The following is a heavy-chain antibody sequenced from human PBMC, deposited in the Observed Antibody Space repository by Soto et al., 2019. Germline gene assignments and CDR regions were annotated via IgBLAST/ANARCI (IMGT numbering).Heavy chain of an antibody. V-gene: IGHV3-23*01. D-gene: IGHD6-13*01. CDR2: ICGSGDST. CDR1: GFTFSSYA. Sequence: EVQLLESGGGLVQPGGSLRLSCAASGFTFSSYAMSWVRQAPGKGLEWVSVICGSGDSTYYADSVRGRFTISRDNSKNTLDLQVNGLRDEDTTVYYRAKEREGAADGPTKFYGMGVWGQGTTVTVSS. J-gene: IGHJ6*02. CDR3: AKEREGAADGPTKFYGMGV.